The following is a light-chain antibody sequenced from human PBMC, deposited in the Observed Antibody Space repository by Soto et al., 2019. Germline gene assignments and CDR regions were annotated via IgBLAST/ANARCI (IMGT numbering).Light chain of an antibody. Sequence: AIQLTQSPSSLSASVGDRVTITCRASQGISSALAWYQQKPGKAPKLLIYDASSLESGVPSRFSGSGFGTVFPLTFSSLQPEDLATYHFQQFNSYLLTSGGGTKVDIK. CDR3: QQFNSYLLT. CDR2: DAS. J-gene: IGKJ4*01. CDR1: QGISSA. V-gene: IGKV1-13*02.